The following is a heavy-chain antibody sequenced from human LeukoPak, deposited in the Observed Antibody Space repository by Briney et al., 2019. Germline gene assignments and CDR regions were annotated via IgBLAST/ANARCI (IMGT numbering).Heavy chain of an antibody. CDR3: ARQLRDWFDP. CDR2: IYYSGST. J-gene: IGHJ5*02. V-gene: IGHV4-59*08. CDR1: GGSISSYY. Sequence: PSETLSLTRTVSGGSISSYYCSWIRQPPGKGLEWIGYIYYSGSTNYNPSLKSRVTISVDTSKNQFSLKLSSVTAADTAVYYCARQLRDWFDPWGQGTLVTVSS. D-gene: IGHD4-17*01.